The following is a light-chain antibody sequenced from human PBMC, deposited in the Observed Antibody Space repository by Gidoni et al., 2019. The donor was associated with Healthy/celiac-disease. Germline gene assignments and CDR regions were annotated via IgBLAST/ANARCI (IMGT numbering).Light chain of an antibody. CDR2: DAS. Sequence: GLTQTAPTLSLSRGERATLSCRASPRVSSYLAWYQQKPGQAPRLLIYDASKRATGIPARFSGSGSGTDFTLTICSLEPEDFAVSYCQQSSNWPRTFGGGTKVEIK. CDR3: QQSSNWPRT. J-gene: IGKJ4*01. V-gene: IGKV3-11*01. CDR1: PRVSSY.